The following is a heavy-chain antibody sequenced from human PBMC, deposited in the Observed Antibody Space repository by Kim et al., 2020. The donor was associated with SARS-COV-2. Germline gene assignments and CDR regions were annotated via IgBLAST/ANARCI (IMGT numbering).Heavy chain of an antibody. J-gene: IGHJ4*02. CDR3: ARDPPDSGWSFAS. D-gene: IGHD6-19*01. V-gene: IGHV3-33*01. Sequence: YAAFVKGRFTVSRENSNNRLYLEMYSLRPEDTAVYYCARDPPDSGWSFASWGLGTLVTVSS.